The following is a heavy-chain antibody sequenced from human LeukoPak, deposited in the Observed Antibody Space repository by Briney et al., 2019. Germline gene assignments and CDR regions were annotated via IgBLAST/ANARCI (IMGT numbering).Heavy chain of an antibody. CDR1: GGSFSGYY. Sequence: PSETLSLTCAVYGGSFSGYYWSWIRQPPGKGLGWIGEINHSGSTNYNPSLKSRVTISVDTSKDQFSLKLSSVTAADTAVYYCARSLRFLEWLINNWFDPWGQGTLVTVSS. CDR2: INHSGST. V-gene: IGHV4-34*01. CDR3: ARSLRFLEWLINNWFDP. D-gene: IGHD3-3*01. J-gene: IGHJ5*02.